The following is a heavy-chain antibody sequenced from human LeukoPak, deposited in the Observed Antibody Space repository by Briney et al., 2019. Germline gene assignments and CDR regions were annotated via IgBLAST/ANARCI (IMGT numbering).Heavy chain of an antibody. Sequence: PGGSLRLSCAASGFTFSNYGMHWVRQAPGKGLEWVAVIWYDGSDKYYADSVKGRFTISRDSSKSTLYLQMNSLRAEDTAVYYCARDLTSVTTNWFDPWGQGTLVTVSS. CDR2: IWYDGSDK. V-gene: IGHV3-33*01. CDR3: ARDLTSVTTNWFDP. CDR1: GFTFSNYG. D-gene: IGHD4-17*01. J-gene: IGHJ5*02.